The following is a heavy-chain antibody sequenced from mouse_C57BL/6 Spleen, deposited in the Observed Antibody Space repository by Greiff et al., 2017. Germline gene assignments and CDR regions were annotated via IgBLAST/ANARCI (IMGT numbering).Heavy chain of an antibody. CDR3: ARIILYAMDY. J-gene: IGHJ4*01. V-gene: IGHV1-50*01. CDR1: GYTFTSYW. Sequence: QVQLQQPGAELVKPGASVKLSCKASGYTFTSYWMQWVKQRPGQGLEWIGEIDPSDSYTNYNQKFKGKATLTVDTSSSTAYMHLSSLTSEDSAVYYCARIILYAMDYWGQGTSVTVSS. CDR2: IDPSDSYT.